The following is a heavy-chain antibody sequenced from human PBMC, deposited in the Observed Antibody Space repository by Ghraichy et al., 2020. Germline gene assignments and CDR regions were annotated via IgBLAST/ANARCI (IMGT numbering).Heavy chain of an antibody. CDR1: GFTFSNYW. CDR2: INTDGSST. Sequence: GGSLRLSCAASGFTFSNYWMHWVRQAPGKGPVWVSRINTDGSSTKYADSVKGRFTISRDNAKNTLYLQMNSLGGEDTAVYYCARDWAWNPTSETFDMWGQGPLVPVSS. D-gene: IGHD1-26*01. J-gene: IGHJ3*02. CDR3: ARDWAWNPTSETFDM. V-gene: IGHV3-74*03.